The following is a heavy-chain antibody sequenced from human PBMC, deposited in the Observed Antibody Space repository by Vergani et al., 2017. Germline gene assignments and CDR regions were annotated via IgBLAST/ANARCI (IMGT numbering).Heavy chain of an antibody. J-gene: IGHJ4*01. CDR3: ARAYGRYDWFDY. D-gene: IGHD1-20*01. CDR2: ISASGAPT. V-gene: IGHV3-23*01. Sequence: EVQLLVSGGGSAQPGGSLRLSCTASGFIFSTYAMSWARQAPGKGLEWVSGISASGAPTYYADSVKGRVTISRDNSKNTLYLQMNSLRVEDTAVYYCARAYGRYDWFDYWGQRTLVTVSS. CDR1: GFIFSTYA.